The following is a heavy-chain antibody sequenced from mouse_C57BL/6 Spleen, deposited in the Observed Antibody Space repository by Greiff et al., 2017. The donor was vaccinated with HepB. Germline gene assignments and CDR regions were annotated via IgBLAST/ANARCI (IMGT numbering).Heavy chain of an antibody. J-gene: IGHJ2*01. V-gene: IGHV1-64*01. CDR2: IHPNSGST. D-gene: IGHD1-1*01. CDR3: AAFITTVVAFDY. Sequence: VQLQQPGAELVKPGASVKLSCKASGYTFTSYWMHWVKQRPGQGLEWIGMIHPNSGSTNYNEKFKSKATLTVDKSSSTAYMQLSSLTSEDSAVYYCAAFITTVVAFDYWGQGTTLTVSS. CDR1: GYTFTSYW.